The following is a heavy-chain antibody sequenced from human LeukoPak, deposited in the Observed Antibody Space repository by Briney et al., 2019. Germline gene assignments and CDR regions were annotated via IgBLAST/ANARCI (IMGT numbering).Heavy chain of an antibody. J-gene: IGHJ4*02. CDR1: GFTFSSYS. V-gene: IGHV3-48*04. CDR3: ARYEEGGTSYFDY. Sequence: GGSLRLSCAASGFTFSSYSMNWVRQAPGKGLEWVSYISSSSSTIYYADSVEGRFTISRDNAKNSLYLQMNSLRAEDTAVYYCARYEEGGTSYFDYWGQGTLVTVSS. D-gene: IGHD1-26*01. CDR2: ISSSSSTI.